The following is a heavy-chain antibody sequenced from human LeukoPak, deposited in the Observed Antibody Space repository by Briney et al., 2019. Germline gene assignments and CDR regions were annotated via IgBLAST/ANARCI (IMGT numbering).Heavy chain of an antibody. CDR2: ISGSGGST. CDR1: GFTFSSYA. V-gene: IGHV3-23*01. CDR3: AKTLYVMGHYYDSSGPDL. J-gene: IGHJ4*02. Sequence: GGSLRLSCAASGFTFSSYAMSWVRQAPGKGLEWVSAISGSGGSTYYADSVKGRFTISRDNSKNTLYLQMNSLRAEGTAVYYCAKTLYVMGHYYDSSGPDLGGQRTLVTVSS. D-gene: IGHD3-22*01.